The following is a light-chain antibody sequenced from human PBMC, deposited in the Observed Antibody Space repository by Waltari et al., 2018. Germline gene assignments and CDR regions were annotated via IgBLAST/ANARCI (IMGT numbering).Light chain of an antibody. CDR2: IAS. Sequence: IQMTQSPSSVAGSVGDRVTITCRASQDITRYLAWYRQKPGKAPHLLISIASSLQRGVPSRFSGSGSGTEFTLTISGLQPEDTGTYYCQQTNHFPYTFGQGTNLEIK. J-gene: IGKJ2*01. CDR3: QQTNHFPYT. CDR1: QDITRY. V-gene: IGKV1-12*01.